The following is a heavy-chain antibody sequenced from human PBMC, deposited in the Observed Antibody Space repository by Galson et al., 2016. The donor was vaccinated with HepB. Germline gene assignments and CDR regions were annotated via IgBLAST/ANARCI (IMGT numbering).Heavy chain of an antibody. CDR3: ARGVPGNWFDP. CDR1: EFSLSTSGMS. Sequence: PALVKPTQTLTLTCTFSEFSLSTSGMSVSWIRQPPGKALEWLALIDWDDDKYYSPSLKSRLTISKGSSEYQVVLTMTNMDPVDTATYYCARGVPGNWFDPWGQGTRVTVSS. D-gene: IGHD3-3*01. J-gene: IGHJ5*02. V-gene: IGHV2-70*01. CDR2: IDWDDDK.